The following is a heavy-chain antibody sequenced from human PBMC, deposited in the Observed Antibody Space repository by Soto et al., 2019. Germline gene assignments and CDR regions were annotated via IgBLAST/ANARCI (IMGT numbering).Heavy chain of an antibody. D-gene: IGHD3-10*01. CDR2: IWYDGSNK. J-gene: IGHJ6*02. CDR1: GFTFSSYG. Sequence: QVQLVESGGGVVQPGRSLRLSCAASGFTFSSYGMHWVRQAPGKGLEWVAVIWYDGSNKYYADSVKGRFTISRDNSKNTLYLQMNSLRAEDTAVYYCARDGLGEDGMDVWGQGTTVTVSS. V-gene: IGHV3-33*01. CDR3: ARDGLGEDGMDV.